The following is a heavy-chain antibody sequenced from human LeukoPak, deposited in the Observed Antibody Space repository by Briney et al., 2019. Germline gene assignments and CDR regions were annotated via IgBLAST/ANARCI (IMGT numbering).Heavy chain of an antibody. CDR3: ARQDGNSKYYIDY. V-gene: IGHV5-51*01. Sequence: NPGASLKISCQGSGSSFTYYWIGWVRQLPGKGLEWMGIIYPGDSDTRYRPSFQGQVTISVDKSISTAYLQWSSLKASDTAMYYCARQDGNSKYYIDYWGQGTLVTVSS. CDR1: GSSFTYYW. D-gene: IGHD1-1*01. J-gene: IGHJ4*02. CDR2: IYPGDSDT.